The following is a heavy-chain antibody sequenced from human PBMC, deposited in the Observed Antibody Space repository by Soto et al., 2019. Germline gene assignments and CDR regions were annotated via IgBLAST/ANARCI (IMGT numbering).Heavy chain of an antibody. CDR2: IYWDDDK. D-gene: IGHD3-3*01. Sequence: QITLKESGPTLVKPTQTLTLTCTFSGFSLSTSGVGVGWIRQPPGKALEWLALIYWDDDKRYSPSLKSRLTITQDTSKNQVVLTMTNMDPVDTATYYCAHRDLLTIFGVVGGAFDIWGQGTMVTVSS. J-gene: IGHJ3*02. CDR3: AHRDLLTIFGVVGGAFDI. V-gene: IGHV2-5*02. CDR1: GFSLSTSGVG.